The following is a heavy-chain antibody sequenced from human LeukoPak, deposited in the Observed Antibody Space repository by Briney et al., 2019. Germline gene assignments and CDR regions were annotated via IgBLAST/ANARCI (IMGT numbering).Heavy chain of an antibody. V-gene: IGHV4-59*01. CDR2: IYYSGNI. D-gene: IGHD2-15*01. CDR3: AKRYCSGDSCYWFDP. Sequence: SETLSLTCTVSGGSISSYYWSWIRQPPGKGLEWIGYIYYSGNINYNPSLKSRVTISVDTSKNQFSLKLSSVTAADTAVYYCAKRYCSGDSCYWFDPWGQGTLVTVSS. J-gene: IGHJ5*02. CDR1: GGSISSYY.